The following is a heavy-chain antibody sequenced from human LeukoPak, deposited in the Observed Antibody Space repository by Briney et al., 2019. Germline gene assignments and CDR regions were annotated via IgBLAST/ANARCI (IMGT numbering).Heavy chain of an antibody. Sequence: PGGSLRLSCAASGFTFSSYAMSWVRQAPGKGLEWVSAINGSGGRIYYADSVKGRFTISRDNSKNTLYLQMNSLRAEDTAVYYCAKGVVVAPDVTPFDYWGQGTLVTVSS. CDR2: INGSGGRI. D-gene: IGHD2-2*01. J-gene: IGHJ4*02. CDR1: GFTFSSYA. V-gene: IGHV3-23*01. CDR3: AKGVVVAPDVTPFDY.